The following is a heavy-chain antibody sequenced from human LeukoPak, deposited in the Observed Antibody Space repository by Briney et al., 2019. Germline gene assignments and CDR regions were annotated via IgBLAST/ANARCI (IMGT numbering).Heavy chain of an antibody. CDR1: EFTFTNFW. D-gene: IGHD3-10*01. Sequence: GGSLRLSCAASEFTFTNFWMSWAGQAQGGGRGGGAKIRQDGSEKYYVDSVKGRFTISRDNSKNTLYLQMNSLRAEDTAVYYCAKDRLGHTMVRGVFDYWGQGTLVTVSS. CDR2: IRQDGSEK. J-gene: IGHJ4*02. CDR3: AKDRLGHTMVRGVFDY. V-gene: IGHV3-7*03.